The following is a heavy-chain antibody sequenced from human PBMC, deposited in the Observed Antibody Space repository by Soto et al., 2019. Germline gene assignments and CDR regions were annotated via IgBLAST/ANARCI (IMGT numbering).Heavy chain of an antibody. J-gene: IGHJ5*02. CDR3: TSNWGX. V-gene: IGHV3-15*07. CDR2: IKSKTDGGTT. Sequence: SVSNAWMNWVRQAPGKGLEWVGRIKSKTDGGTTDYAAPVKGRFTISRDDSKNTLYLQINSLKPEDTAVYFCTSNWGXXGQGTLVTVSS. CDR1: SVSNAW. D-gene: IGHD3-16*01.